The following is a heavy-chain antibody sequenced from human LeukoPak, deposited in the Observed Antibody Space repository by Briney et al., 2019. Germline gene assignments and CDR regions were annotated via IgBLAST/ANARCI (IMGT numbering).Heavy chain of an antibody. CDR2: IYHSGST. CDR3: ARGGGGYQLPLTSWYYYGMDV. J-gene: IGHJ6*02. V-gene: IGHV4-30-2*01. Sequence: PSQTLSLTCAVSGGSISSGGYSWSWIRQPPGKGLEWIGYIYHSGSTYYNPSLKSRVTISVDRSKNQFSLKLSSVTAADTAVYYCARGGGGYQLPLTSWYYYGMDVWGQGTTVTVSS. CDR1: GGSISSGGYS. D-gene: IGHD2-2*01.